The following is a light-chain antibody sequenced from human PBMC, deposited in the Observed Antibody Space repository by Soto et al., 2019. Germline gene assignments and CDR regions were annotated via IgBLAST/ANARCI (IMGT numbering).Light chain of an antibody. J-gene: IGKJ5*01. CDR3: QHFANLPMT. Sequence: QVTRARSSLCSSVGARVTITCQASQDISDHLNWYQYKEGEAPQLLIYDASNLETGVPSRFSGSGSGTDFTLTISSLQPQDFATYYCQHFANLPMTFGQGTRLEIK. CDR1: QDISDH. CDR2: DAS. V-gene: IGKV1-33*01.